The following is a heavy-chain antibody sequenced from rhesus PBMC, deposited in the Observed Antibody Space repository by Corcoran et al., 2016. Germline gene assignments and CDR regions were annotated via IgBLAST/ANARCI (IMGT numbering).Heavy chain of an antibody. V-gene: IGHV3S5*01. Sequence: EVQLVESGGGLVQPGGSLRLSCAASGFTFSSYGMCWVRQAPGKGLEWGSNISTGGGSTNYADSVKGRFTISRDNSKNTLSLQMNSLRAEDTAVDYCAKPYGLDSWGQGVVVTVSS. J-gene: IGHJ6*01. CDR2: ISTGGGST. CDR3: AKPYGLDS. CDR1: GFTFSSYG.